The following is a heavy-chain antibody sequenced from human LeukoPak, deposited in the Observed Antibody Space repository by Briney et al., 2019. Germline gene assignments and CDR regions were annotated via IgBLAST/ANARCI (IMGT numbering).Heavy chain of an antibody. CDR1: GFTFSSYG. CDR3: AKLGDSSGPRDY. J-gene: IGHJ4*02. D-gene: IGHD3-22*01. CDR2: IRYDGGNE. V-gene: IGHV3-30*02. Sequence: GGSLRLSCAASGFTFSSYGMHWVRQAPGKGLEWVAFIRYDGGNEYYADSVKGRFTISRDNSKNTLYLQMNSLRAEDTAVYYCAKLGDSSGPRDYWGQGTLVTVSS.